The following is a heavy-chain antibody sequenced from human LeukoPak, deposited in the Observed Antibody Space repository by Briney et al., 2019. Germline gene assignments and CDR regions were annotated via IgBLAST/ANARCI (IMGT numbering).Heavy chain of an antibody. CDR2: VSGRGDST. J-gene: IGHJ6*03. Sequence: GGTLRLSCAASGFTFRSYGMSWVRQAPGKGLEWVSAVSGRGDSTYYADSVKGRFTISRDNSKNTLYLQMNSLRAEDTAVYYCAKDGSGSYYNGLIGYYYYYMDVWGKGTTVTVSS. CDR3: AKDGSGSYYNGLIGYYYYYMDV. V-gene: IGHV3-23*01. D-gene: IGHD3-10*01. CDR1: GFTFRSYG.